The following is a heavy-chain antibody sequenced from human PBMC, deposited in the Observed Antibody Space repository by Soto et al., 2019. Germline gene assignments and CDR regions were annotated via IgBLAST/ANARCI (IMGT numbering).Heavy chain of an antibody. CDR3: VRDGTKTLGYLFDP. V-gene: IGHV4-4*07. J-gene: IGHJ5*02. Sequence: PSEPLSLTCTVSGASISGFYWSWIRKSAGKGLEWIGRIYATGTTDYNPSLKSRVMMSVDTSKKQFSLKLRSVTAADTAVYYCVRDGTKTLGYLFDP. CDR1: GASISGFY. CDR2: IYATGTT. D-gene: IGHD1-1*01.